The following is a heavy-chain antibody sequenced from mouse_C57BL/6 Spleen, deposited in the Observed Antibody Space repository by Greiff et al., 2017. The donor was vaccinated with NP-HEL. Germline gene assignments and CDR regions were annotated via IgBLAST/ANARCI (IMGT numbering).Heavy chain of an antibody. Sequence: EVKLVESGPELVKPGASVKIPCKASGYTFTDYNMDWVKQSHGKSLEWIGDINPNNGGTSYNQKFKGKATLTVDKSSSTAYMELRSLTSEDTAVYYCARYCYGSSYGWFAYWGQGTLVTVSA. D-gene: IGHD1-1*01. CDR3: ARYCYGSSYGWFAY. J-gene: IGHJ3*01. V-gene: IGHV1-18*01. CDR2: INPNNGGT. CDR1: GYTFTDYN.